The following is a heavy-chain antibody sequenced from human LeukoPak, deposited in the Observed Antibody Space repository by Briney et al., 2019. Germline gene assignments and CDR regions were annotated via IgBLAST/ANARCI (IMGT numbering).Heavy chain of an antibody. CDR3: TTTEDYGLFDY. CDR1: GFTFSNAW. Sequence: KTGGSLRLSCAASGFTFSNAWMSWVHQAPGKGLEWVGRIKSKTDGGTTDYAAPVKGRFTISRDDSKNTLYLQMNSLKTEDTAVYYCTTTEDYGLFDYWGQGTLVTVSS. D-gene: IGHD4-17*01. CDR2: IKSKTDGGTT. J-gene: IGHJ4*02. V-gene: IGHV3-15*01.